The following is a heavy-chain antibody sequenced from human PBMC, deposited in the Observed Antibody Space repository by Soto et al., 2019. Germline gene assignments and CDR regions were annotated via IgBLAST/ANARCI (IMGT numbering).Heavy chain of an antibody. J-gene: IGHJ4*02. Sequence: QVQVVESGGGVVQPGTSLRLSCVASGFSFKSYGMHWVRQAPGKGLEWVALISNDGSNRYYEDSVKGRFTVSRDKSKNTVSLQMNSLRPEDTALYYCAKAIYDTGVDDYWGQGTHVIVSS. D-gene: IGHD7-27*01. CDR3: AKAIYDTGVDDY. CDR2: ISNDGSNR. CDR1: GFSFKSYG. V-gene: IGHV3-30*18.